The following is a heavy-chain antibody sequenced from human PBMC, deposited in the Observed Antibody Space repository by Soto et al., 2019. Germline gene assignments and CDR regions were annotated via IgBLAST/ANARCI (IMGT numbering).Heavy chain of an antibody. Sequence: QVQLVQSGAEVKKPGSSVKVSCKASGGTFSNFAISWVRQAPGQGLEWMGAIIPTFASPYYAQRFQGRISSTADASTTKAFMEVCRLRSDDTAVYFCARDRVMRGNSYYYGMDVWGQGTTVTVSS. D-gene: IGHD2-8*01. CDR3: ARDRVMRGNSYYYGMDV. CDR1: GGTFSNFA. CDR2: IIPTFASP. J-gene: IGHJ6*02. V-gene: IGHV1-69*12.